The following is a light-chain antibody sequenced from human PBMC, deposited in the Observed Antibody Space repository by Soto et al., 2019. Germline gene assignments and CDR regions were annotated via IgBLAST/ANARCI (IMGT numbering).Light chain of an antibody. CDR2: LGS. J-gene: IGKJ2*01. CDR1: QSLLHSNGYNY. CDR3: LQSLQTLRMYT. Sequence: DIVMTPSPLSLPVTPGEPASISCRSSQSLLHSNGYNYLAWYLQKPGQSPQLLINLGSNRAYGVPDKFSGSGSGRDVTLKISRVEAEDVGVYYCLQSLQTLRMYTFRQGTKLEIK. V-gene: IGKV2-28*01.